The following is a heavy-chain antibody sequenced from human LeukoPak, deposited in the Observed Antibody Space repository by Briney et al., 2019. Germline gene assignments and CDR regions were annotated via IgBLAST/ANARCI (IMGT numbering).Heavy chain of an antibody. V-gene: IGHV3-53*01. CDR1: GFTVSSNY. D-gene: IGHD2-2*01. CDR3: ASHKDVIVVPAFDY. CDR2: IYSGDST. Sequence: GSLRLSCAASGFTVSSNYMSWVRQAPGKGLEWVSVIYSGDSTYYSDSVKGRFTISRDNSKNTLYLQMNSLRAEDTAVYYCASHKDVIVVPAFDYWGQGTLVTVSS. J-gene: IGHJ4*02.